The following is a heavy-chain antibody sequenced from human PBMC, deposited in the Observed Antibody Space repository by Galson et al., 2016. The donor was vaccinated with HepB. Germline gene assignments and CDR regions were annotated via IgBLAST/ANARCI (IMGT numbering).Heavy chain of an antibody. V-gene: IGHV3-9*01. CDR1: GFTFDVYA. D-gene: IGHD6-13*01. J-gene: IGHJ4*02. Sequence: SLRLSCAASGFTFDVYAMHWVRQAPGKGLEWVSGISWNSGRIGYADSVKGRFTISRDNAKNSLFLQMNSLRPEATALYYCAKDTSYSSSWFYFDYRGQGALVTVSS. CDR2: ISWNSGRI. CDR3: AKDTSYSSSWFYFDY.